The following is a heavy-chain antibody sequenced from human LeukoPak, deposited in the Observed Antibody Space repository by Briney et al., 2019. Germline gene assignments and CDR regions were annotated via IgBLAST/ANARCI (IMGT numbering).Heavy chain of an antibody. CDR1: GDSISDDY. J-gene: IGHJ4*02. CDR2: IYTSGST. Sequence: SETLSLTCTVSGDSISDDYCTWMRQPAGKGLEWIGRIYTSGSTNYNPSLKSRVTISVDTSKNQFSLKLSSVTAADTAVYYCARANPRMAGTPVDYWGQGTLVTVSS. V-gene: IGHV4-4*07. D-gene: IGHD6-19*01. CDR3: ARANPRMAGTPVDY.